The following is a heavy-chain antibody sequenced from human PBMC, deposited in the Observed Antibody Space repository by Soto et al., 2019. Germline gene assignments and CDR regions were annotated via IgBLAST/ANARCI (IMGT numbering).Heavy chain of an antibody. CDR1: GFTFSSYG. D-gene: IGHD2-15*01. V-gene: IGHV3-33*01. Sequence: GGSLRLSCAASGFTFSSYGMHWVRQAPGKGLEWVAVIWYDGSNKYYADSVKGRFTISRDNSKNTLYLQMNSLRAEDTAVYYCARDRSWTGYCSGGSCYTLDYWGQGTLVTVSS. J-gene: IGHJ4*02. CDR3: ARDRSWTGYCSGGSCYTLDY. CDR2: IWYDGSNK.